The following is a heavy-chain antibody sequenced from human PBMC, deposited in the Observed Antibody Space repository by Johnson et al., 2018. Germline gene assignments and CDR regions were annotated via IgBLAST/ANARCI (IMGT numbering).Heavy chain of an antibody. D-gene: IGHD2-21*01. V-gene: IGHV3-30*04. CDR3: SKVGGLGGGDGMDV. J-gene: IGHJ6*04. Sequence: QVQLVESGGGVVQPGRSLRLSCAASGFPFSSYAMHWVRQAPGKGLEWVAVISYDGSNKYYADSVQGRFTISRDNSKNTLYLQMNSLGAEDTAVSYFSKVGGLGGGDGMDVCGKGTTVTVAS. CDR2: ISYDGSNK. CDR1: GFPFSSYA.